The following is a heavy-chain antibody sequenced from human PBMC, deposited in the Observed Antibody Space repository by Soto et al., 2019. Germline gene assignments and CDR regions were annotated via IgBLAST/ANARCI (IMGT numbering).Heavy chain of an antibody. V-gene: IGHV2-5*02. CDR1: GFSLTTTEVG. CDR3: AHSPIHRFGDN. Sequence: QITLKESGPTLVKHTQTLTLTCTFSGFSLTTTEVGVGWIRQPPGKALEWLALIYWDDDKSYNPSLKSRLTITKDTSKNQVVLTMTNMDPVDTATYYCAHSPIHRFGDNWGQGILVTVSS. D-gene: IGHD2-21*01. CDR2: IYWDDDK. J-gene: IGHJ4*02.